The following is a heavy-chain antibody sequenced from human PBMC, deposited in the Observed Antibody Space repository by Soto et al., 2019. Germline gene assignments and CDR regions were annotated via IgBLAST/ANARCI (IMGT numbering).Heavy chain of an antibody. Sequence: EVQLVESGGGLVKPGGSLRLSCAASGFTFTNAWINWVRQAPGKGLEWVGRIKSKTDGGTTDYAEPVKGRFAISRDDSHNMVYLQMKSLKIVDTAVYYCTTDSSSTRIIVGFDYWGHGTLVTVFS. D-gene: IGHD3-22*01. V-gene: IGHV3-15*07. CDR2: IKSKTDGGTT. J-gene: IGHJ4*01. CDR1: GFTFTNAW. CDR3: TTDSSSTRIIVGFDY.